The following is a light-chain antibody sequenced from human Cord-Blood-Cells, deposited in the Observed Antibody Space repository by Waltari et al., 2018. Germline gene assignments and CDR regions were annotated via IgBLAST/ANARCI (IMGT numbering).Light chain of an antibody. CDR1: QSVSSN. CDR2: VAS. J-gene: IGKJ4*01. V-gene: IGKV3-15*01. CDR3: QQYKNWPPLT. Sequence: IVMTQSPATLSVSPGESATLSGRSSQSVSSNLAWYPQKPGQAPRLLIYVASTRATGIPARFSGSGSVTEFTLTISSLQSEDFAVYYCQQYKNWPPLTFGGGTKVDIK.